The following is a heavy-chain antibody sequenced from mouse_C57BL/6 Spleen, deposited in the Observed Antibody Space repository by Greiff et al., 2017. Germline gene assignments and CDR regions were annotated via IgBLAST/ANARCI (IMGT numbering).Heavy chain of an antibody. CDR2: FYPGSGSI. CDR1: GYTFTEYT. V-gene: IGHV1-62-2*01. J-gene: IGHJ1*03. Sequence: VQLQESGAELVKPGASVKLSCKASGYTFTEYTIHWVKQRSGQGLEWIGWFYPGSGSIKYNEKFKDKATLTADKSSSTVYMELSRLTSEDSAVYFCARHEDDSNYLYWYFDVWGTGTTVTVSS. CDR3: ARHEDDSNYLYWYFDV. D-gene: IGHD2-5*01.